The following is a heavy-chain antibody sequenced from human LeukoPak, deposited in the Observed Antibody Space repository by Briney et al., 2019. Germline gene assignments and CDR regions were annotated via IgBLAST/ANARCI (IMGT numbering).Heavy chain of an antibody. J-gene: IGHJ4*02. CDR2: ISGSGGST. V-gene: IGHV3-23*01. CDR3: AKVLIYGEGGQSYFDY. D-gene: IGHD4-17*01. Sequence: WGSLRLSCAASGFTFSSSAMSWVRQAPGRGLEWVSVISGSGGSTYYADSVKGRFTISRDNSKNTLYLQMNSLRAEDTAVYYCAKVLIYGEGGQSYFDYWGQGTLVTVFS. CDR1: GFTFSSSA.